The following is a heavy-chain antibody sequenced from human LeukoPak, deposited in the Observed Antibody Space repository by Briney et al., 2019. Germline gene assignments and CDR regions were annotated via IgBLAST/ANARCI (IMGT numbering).Heavy chain of an antibody. J-gene: IGHJ4*02. V-gene: IGHV3-48*03. Sequence: GGSLRLSCAAPGFTFSSYEMNWVRQAPGKGLEWVSYISSSGSTIYYADSVKGRFTISRDNAKNSLYLQMNSLRAEDTAVYYCASPGYSSGWLYFDYWGQGTLVTVSS. CDR3: ASPGYSSGWLYFDY. CDR1: GFTFSSYE. D-gene: IGHD6-19*01. CDR2: ISSSGSTI.